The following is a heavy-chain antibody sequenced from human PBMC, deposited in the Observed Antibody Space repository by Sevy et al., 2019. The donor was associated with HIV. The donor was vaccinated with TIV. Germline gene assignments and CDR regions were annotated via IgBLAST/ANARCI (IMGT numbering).Heavy chain of an antibody. CDR1: GGSISSYY. V-gene: IGHV4-59*01. CDR2: IYYTGST. J-gene: IGHJ6*02. D-gene: IGHD3-16*01. CDR3: ARELISERYYGMDV. Sequence: SETLSLTCTVSGGSISSYYWNWIRQSPGKGLEWIGYIYYTGSTNYNPSLKSRVTISVDTSKNQFSLKLTSVTAADTAVYYCARELISERYYGMDVWGQGTTVTVSS.